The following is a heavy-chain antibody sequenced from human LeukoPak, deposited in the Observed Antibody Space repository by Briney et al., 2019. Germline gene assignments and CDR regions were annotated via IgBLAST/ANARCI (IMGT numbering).Heavy chain of an antibody. CDR2: INHSGST. V-gene: IGHV4-34*01. Sequence: SETLSLTCAVYGGSFSGYYWSWIRQPPGKGLEWIGEINHSGSTNYNPSLKSRVTISVDTSKNQFSLKLSSVTAADTAVYYCARGGLGDGFRAIYYFDYWGQGTLVTVSS. J-gene: IGHJ4*02. CDR1: GGSFSGYY. CDR3: ARGGLGDGFRAIYYFDY. D-gene: IGHD5-24*01.